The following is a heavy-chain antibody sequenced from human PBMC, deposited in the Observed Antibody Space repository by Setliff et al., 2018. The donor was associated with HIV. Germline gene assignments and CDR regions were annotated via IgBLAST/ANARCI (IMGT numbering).Heavy chain of an antibody. CDR1: GFTVENYY. CDR3: ARENYYVIEY. Sequence: GGSLRLSCAASGFTVENYYMSWVRQAPGKGLEWVSTISTSGANTYDADSMKGRFTISRDNSKNTLYLQMNSLTAEDTAVYYCARENYYVIEYWGQGTLVTVSS. D-gene: IGHD3-10*02. J-gene: IGHJ4*02. V-gene: IGHV3-23*01. CDR2: ISTSGANT.